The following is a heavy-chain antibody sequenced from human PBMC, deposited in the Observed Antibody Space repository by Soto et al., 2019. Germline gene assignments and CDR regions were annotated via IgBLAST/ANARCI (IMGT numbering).Heavy chain of an antibody. CDR3: AKGRGQNWNFDY. CDR1: GFTFNNYA. D-gene: IGHD1-1*01. V-gene: IGHV3-23*01. CDR2: ISHSGGTT. J-gene: IGHJ4*02. Sequence: EVQLLESGGGSVQPGGSLRLSCAASGFTFNNYAMHWVRRPPGKGLEWVSSISHSGGTTYYADSVKGRFSISRDSLAGTLYLPMNTLRAEDTALYYCAKGRGQNWNFDYWGKGTLVTVSP.